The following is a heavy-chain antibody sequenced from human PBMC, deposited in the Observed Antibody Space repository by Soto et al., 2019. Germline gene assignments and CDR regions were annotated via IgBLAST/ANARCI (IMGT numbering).Heavy chain of an antibody. J-gene: IGHJ3*02. Sequence: GASVKVSCKASGYTFTSYDINWVRQATGQGLEWMGWMNPNSGNTGYTQKFQGRVTMTRNTSISTAYMELSSLRSEDTAVYYCARGVWYYYDSSGYSCAFDIWGQGTMVTVSS. CDR1: GYTFTSYD. V-gene: IGHV1-8*01. CDR2: MNPNSGNT. D-gene: IGHD3-22*01. CDR3: ARGVWYYYDSSGYSCAFDI.